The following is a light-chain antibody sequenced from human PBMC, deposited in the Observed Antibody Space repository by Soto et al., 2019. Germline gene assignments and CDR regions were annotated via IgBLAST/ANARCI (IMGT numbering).Light chain of an antibody. CDR1: QSISNW. CDR2: GAS. Sequence: DIQMTKSPSTLSASVGDRVTITCRASQSISNWLAWYQQKPGKAPKLLIYGASSLESGVPSRFSGSGSGTEFTLTITSLQPDDFATYYCQHYNSYSEAFGQGTKVDIK. V-gene: IGKV1-5*01. J-gene: IGKJ1*01. CDR3: QHYNSYSEA.